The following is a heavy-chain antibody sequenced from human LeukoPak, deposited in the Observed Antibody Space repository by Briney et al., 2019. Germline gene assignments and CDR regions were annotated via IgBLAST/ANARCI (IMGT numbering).Heavy chain of an antibody. J-gene: IGHJ4*02. Sequence: GGSLRLSCAASGFTFNNYGMHWVRQAPRKGLEWVAVISYDGSNKHYADSVKGRFTISRDNSKNTLDLQMNSLRAEDTAVYYCARGESSGWNDPPSYWGQGTLVTVSS. D-gene: IGHD6-19*01. CDR2: ISYDGSNK. CDR3: ARGESSGWNDPPSY. V-gene: IGHV3-30*03. CDR1: GFTFNNYG.